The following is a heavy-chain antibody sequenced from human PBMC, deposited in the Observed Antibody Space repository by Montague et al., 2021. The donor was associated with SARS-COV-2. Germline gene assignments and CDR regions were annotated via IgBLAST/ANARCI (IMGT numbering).Heavy chain of an antibody. V-gene: IGHV6-1*01. CDR3: ARGWVATIPHMDN. CDR1: GDSVSSNSAA. CDR2: THYRSKWHN. Sequence: CAISGDSVSSNSAAWNWIRQSPSRGLEWLGRTHYRSKWHNDYAVSVKSRITINPDTSKYQFSLQLKSVTPEDTAVYYCARGWVATIPHMDNWGQGSLVIVSS. D-gene: IGHD5-12*01. J-gene: IGHJ4*02.